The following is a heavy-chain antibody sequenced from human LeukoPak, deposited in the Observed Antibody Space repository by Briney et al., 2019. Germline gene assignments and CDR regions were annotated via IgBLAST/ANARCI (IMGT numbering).Heavy chain of an antibody. CDR3: ARGRGKWLRLSPFDY. CDR2: MNPNSGNT. Sequence: GASVKVSCKASGYTFTSYDINWVRQATGQGLEWMGWMNPNSGNTGYAQKFQGRVTMTRNTSISTAYMELSSLRSEGTAVYYCARGRGKWLRLSPFDYWGQGTLVTVSS. V-gene: IGHV1-8*01. CDR1: GYTFTSYD. J-gene: IGHJ4*02. D-gene: IGHD5-12*01.